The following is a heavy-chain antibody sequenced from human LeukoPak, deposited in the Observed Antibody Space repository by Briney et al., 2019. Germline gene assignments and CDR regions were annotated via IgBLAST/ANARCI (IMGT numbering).Heavy chain of an antibody. J-gene: IGHJ2*01. CDR3: AKEGDYRLWYFDL. CDR1: GFTFSSYS. CDR2: ISSSSSTI. Sequence: GGSLRLSCAASGFTFSSYSMNWVRQAPGKGPEWVSYISSSSSTIYYADSVKGRFTISRDNSKNTLYLQMNSLRAEDTAVYYCAKEGDYRLWYFDLWGRGTLVTVSS. D-gene: IGHD4-17*01. V-gene: IGHV3-48*01.